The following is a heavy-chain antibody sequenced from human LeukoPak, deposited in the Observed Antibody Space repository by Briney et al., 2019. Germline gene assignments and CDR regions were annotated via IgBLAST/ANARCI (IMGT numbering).Heavy chain of an antibody. CDR3: AKDTEPGGYSYGYGFPLGY. Sequence: GGSLRLSCAASGFTFSSYAMSWVRQAPGKGLECVSAISGSGGSTYYADSVKGRFTISRDNSKNTRYLQKNSLRAEDTAVYYCAKDTEPGGYSYGYGFPLGYWGQGTLVTVSS. CDR2: ISGSGGST. J-gene: IGHJ4*02. CDR1: GFTFSSYA. V-gene: IGHV3-23*01. D-gene: IGHD5-18*01.